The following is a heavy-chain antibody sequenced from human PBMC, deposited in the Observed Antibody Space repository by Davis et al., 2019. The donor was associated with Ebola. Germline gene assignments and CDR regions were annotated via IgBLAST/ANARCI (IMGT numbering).Heavy chain of an antibody. V-gene: IGHV1-18*01. D-gene: IGHD6-13*01. CDR3: ARDTRIAAAGYYFDY. Sequence: ASVKVSCKASGYTFTSYGISWVRQAPGQGLEWMGWISAYNGNTNYAQKLQGRVTMTTDTSTSTAYMELRSLRSDDTAVYYCARDTRIAAAGYYFDYWGQGTLVTVSS. J-gene: IGHJ4*02. CDR2: ISAYNGNT. CDR1: GYTFTSYG.